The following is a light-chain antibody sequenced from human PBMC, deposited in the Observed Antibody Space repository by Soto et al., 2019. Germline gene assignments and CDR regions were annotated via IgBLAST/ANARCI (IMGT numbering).Light chain of an antibody. Sequence: QSVLTQPPSVSGAPGQRVTISCTGSRSNIGAGYNVHWYQQLPGTAPKLLIYGNSNRPSGVPDRLSGSKSGTSASLAITGLQAEDEADYYCHSYDSSLSGWVFGGGTKLTVL. CDR2: GNS. CDR1: RSNIGAGYN. J-gene: IGLJ3*02. V-gene: IGLV1-40*01. CDR3: HSYDSSLSGWV.